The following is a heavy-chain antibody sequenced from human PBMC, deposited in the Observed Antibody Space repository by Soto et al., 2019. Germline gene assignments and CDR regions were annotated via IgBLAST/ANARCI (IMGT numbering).Heavy chain of an antibody. V-gene: IGHV3-74*01. Sequence: EVQLVESEGGLVQPGGSLRLSCAASGFTFSNYWMHWVRQAPGQGLVWVSRIHSDGSSTTYADSVKGRFTISRDTAKNTVYLQMNSLRVEDTAVYYCARGDRGALDLWGQGTMVTVSS. CDR2: IHSDGSST. D-gene: IGHD2-21*02. CDR3: ARGDRGALDL. CDR1: GFTFSNYW. J-gene: IGHJ3*01.